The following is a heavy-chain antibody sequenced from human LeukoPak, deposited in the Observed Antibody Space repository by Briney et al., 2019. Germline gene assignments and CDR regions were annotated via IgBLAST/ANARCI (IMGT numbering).Heavy chain of an antibody. D-gene: IGHD3-3*01. CDR2: ISGSGGST. CDR1: GFTFSSYA. Sequence: GGSLRLSCAASGFTFSSYAMSWVRQAPGKGLEWVSAISGSGGSTYYADSVKGRFTISRDHSKNTLYLQVNSLRAEDTAVYYCASPKFYDFWSGYPDNQDYWGQGNLVTVSS. J-gene: IGHJ4*02. V-gene: IGHV3-23*01. CDR3: ASPKFYDFWSGYPDNQDY.